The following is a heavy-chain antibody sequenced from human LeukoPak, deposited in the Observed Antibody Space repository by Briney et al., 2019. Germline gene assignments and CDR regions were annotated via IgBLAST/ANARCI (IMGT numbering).Heavy chain of an antibody. CDR2: MNPVSGKA. D-gene: IGHD1/OR15-1a*01. CDR1: GYTFTNFD. J-gene: IGHJ4*02. CDR3: ARAPMGTAPLY. Sequence: VASVKVSCKASGYTFTNFDINWVRQAPGQGLEWMGWMNPVSGKAGSAQKFQGRVTLTRDTSISTAYMEVSSLRFDDTAFYYCARAPMGTAPLYWGQGTLVTVSS. V-gene: IGHV1-8*01.